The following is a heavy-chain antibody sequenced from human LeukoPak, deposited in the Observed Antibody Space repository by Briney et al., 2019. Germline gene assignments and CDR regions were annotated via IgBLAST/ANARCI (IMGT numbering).Heavy chain of an antibody. CDR1: GFTFSSYW. Sequence: GGSLRLSCAASGFTFSSYWMSWVRQAPGKGLEWVATIRQDGSQKYYVDSVKGRFTISRDNAKSSLYLQMNSLRAEDTAVYYCARESGSVTSEVDFDYWGQGTLVTVSS. CDR3: ARESGSVTSEVDFDY. CDR2: IRQDGSQK. V-gene: IGHV3-7*01. D-gene: IGHD4-17*01. J-gene: IGHJ4*02.